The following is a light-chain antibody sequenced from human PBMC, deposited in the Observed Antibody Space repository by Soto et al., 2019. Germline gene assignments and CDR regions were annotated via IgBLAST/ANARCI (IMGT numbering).Light chain of an antibody. CDR1: QSVSSY. CDR3: QQYGSSGVT. V-gene: IGKV3-20*01. CDR2: GAS. Sequence: TVLTPSPATLSLSPGERATLSSRASQSVSSYLAWYQQKPGQAPRLLVYGASTRATGIADRFSGSGSGTDFTLTISRLEPEDFAVYYCQQYGSSGVTFGPGTKVDIK. J-gene: IGKJ3*01.